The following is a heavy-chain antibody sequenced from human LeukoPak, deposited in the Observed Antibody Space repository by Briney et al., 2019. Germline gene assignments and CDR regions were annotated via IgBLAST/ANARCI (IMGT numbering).Heavy chain of an antibody. J-gene: IGHJ5*02. Sequence: SETLSLTCAVYGGSFSGYYWSWIRQPPGKGLEWIGEINHSGSTNYNPSLKSRVTISVDTSKNQFSLKLSSVTAADTAVYYCARGPLITGPPRWFDPWGQGTLATVSS. CDR2: INHSGST. CDR3: ARGPLITGPPRWFDP. V-gene: IGHV4-34*01. CDR1: GGSFSGYY. D-gene: IGHD1-20*01.